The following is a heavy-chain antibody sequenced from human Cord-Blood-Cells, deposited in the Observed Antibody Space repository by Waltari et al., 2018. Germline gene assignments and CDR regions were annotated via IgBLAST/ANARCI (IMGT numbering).Heavy chain of an antibody. V-gene: IGHV4-39*01. Sequence: QLQLQESGPGLVKPSETLSLTCTVSGGSISSSSYYWGWIRQPPGKGLEWIGSIYYSGSTYYNPSLKSRVTISVDTSKNQFSLKLSSGTAADTAVYYCARQYSGSSHDAFDIWGQGTMVTVSS. CDR1: GGSISSSSYY. D-gene: IGHD1-26*01. J-gene: IGHJ3*02. CDR2: IYYSGST. CDR3: ARQYSGSSHDAFDI.